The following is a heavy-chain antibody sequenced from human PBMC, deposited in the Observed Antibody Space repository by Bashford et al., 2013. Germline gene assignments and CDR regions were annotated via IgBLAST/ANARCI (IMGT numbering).Heavy chain of an antibody. CDR1: DTGLPTGG. CDR2: IYPADSDT. V-gene: IGHV5-51*01. D-gene: IGHD2-21*01. Sequence: GRCLRSPVRVLDTGLPTGGVGWVRHDAGKGLEWMGIIYPADSDTRYSPSFQGQVTISTDNSISTAFLQWSSLKASDTAMYFCARGDSHYFDTWGLGTLVTVSS. CDR3: ARGDSHYFDT. J-gene: IGHJ4*02.